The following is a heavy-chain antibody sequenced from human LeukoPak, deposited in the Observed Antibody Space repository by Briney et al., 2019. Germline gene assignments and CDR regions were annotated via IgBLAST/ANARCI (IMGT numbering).Heavy chain of an antibody. J-gene: IGHJ3*02. Sequence: PSQTLSLTCTVSGGSISSGDYYWSWIRQPPGKGLEWIGYIYYSGSTYYNPSLKSRVTISVDTSKNQFSLKLSSVTAADTAVYYCARVVGYYYDSSGYFTDAFDIWGQGTMVTVSS. D-gene: IGHD3-22*01. CDR3: ARVVGYYYDSSGYFTDAFDI. CDR2: IYYSGST. CDR1: GGSISSGDYY. V-gene: IGHV4-30-4*01.